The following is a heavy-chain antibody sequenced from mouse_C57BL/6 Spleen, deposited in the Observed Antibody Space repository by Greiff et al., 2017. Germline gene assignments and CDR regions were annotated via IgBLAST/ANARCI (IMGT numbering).Heavy chain of an antibody. J-gene: IGHJ3*01. CDR1: GYTFTDYN. CDR2: INPNNGGT. D-gene: IGHD2-2*01. Sequence: EVQLQQSGPELVKPGASVKMSCKASGYTFTDYNMPWVKQSHGKSLEWIGYINPNNGGTSYNQKFKGKATLTVNKSSSTAYMELRSLTSEDSAVYYCAKYGYDPFAYWGQGTLVTVSA. V-gene: IGHV1-22*01. CDR3: AKYGYDPFAY.